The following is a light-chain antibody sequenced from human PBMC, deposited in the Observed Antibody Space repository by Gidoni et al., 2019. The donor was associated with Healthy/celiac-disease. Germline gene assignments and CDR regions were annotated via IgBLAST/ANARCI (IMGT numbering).Light chain of an antibody. CDR1: QDISTY. CDR3: QQYDKLSALT. J-gene: IGKJ4*01. CDR2: DAS. Sequence: DIQMTQSPSSLSASVRDRVTITCQASQDISTYINWYQQKPGKAPEHLTYDASNLETGVPSRFSGSVSGTGFAFAISSLQPEDIATYYCQQYDKLSALTFGGGTKVEIK. V-gene: IGKV1-33*01.